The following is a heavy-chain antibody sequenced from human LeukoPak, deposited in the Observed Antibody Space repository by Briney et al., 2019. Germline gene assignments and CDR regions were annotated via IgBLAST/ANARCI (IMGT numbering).Heavy chain of an antibody. CDR3: ARGFYGNYYYYGMDV. CDR2: IYCSGST. CDR1: GGSISSYY. Sequence: SETLSLTCTVSGGSISSYYWSWIRQPPGKGLEWIGYIYCSGSTNYNPSLKSRVTISVDTSKNQFSLKLSSVTAADTAVYYCARGFYGNYYYYGMDVWGKGTTVTVSS. V-gene: IGHV4-59*01. J-gene: IGHJ6*04. D-gene: IGHD3-16*01.